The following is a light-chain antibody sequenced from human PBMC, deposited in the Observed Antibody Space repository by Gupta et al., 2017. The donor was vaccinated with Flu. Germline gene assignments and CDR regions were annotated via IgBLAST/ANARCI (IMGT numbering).Light chain of an antibody. CDR1: TSNIGRSA. V-gene: IGLV1-44*01. CDR3: ATWDVRLSVV. CDR2: SND. Sequence: QSVLTQPPSASGTPGQRVTISCSGSTSNIGRSAVNWYQQLPGTAPKLLIYSNDQRPSGVPDRFSGSKSATSASLAISGLQSEDEADYYCATWDVRLSVVFGGGTRLTVL. J-gene: IGLJ2*01.